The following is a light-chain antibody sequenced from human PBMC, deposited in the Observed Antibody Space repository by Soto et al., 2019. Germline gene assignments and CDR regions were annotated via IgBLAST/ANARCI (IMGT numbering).Light chain of an antibody. CDR2: TNS. CDR3: QSYDSSLSGFV. V-gene: IGLV1-40*01. Sequence: QSVLTQPPSVSGAPGQRVTISCTGSSSNIGAGYDVHWYQQLPGTAPKLLVYTNSNRPSGVPDRFSGSKSGTSASLAITGLQAEYEADYYCQSYDSSLSGFVFGTGTKVTVL. CDR1: SSNIGAGYD. J-gene: IGLJ1*01.